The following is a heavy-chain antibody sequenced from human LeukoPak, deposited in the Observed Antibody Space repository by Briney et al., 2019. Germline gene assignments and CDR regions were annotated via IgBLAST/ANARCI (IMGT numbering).Heavy chain of an antibody. CDR1: GFTFSSYR. CDR3: ARLTVAEEANY. Sequence: QAGGSLRLSCAASGFTFSSYRMHWVRQAPGKGLVWVSRINNDGSTTTYADSVKGRFTISRDNAKNTLYLQMNSLRAEDTAVYYCARLTVAEEANYWGQGTLVTVSS. V-gene: IGHV3-74*01. CDR2: INNDGSTT. J-gene: IGHJ4*02. D-gene: IGHD6-19*01.